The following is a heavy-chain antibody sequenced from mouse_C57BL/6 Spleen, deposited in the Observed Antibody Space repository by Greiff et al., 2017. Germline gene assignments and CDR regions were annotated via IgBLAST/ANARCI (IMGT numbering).Heavy chain of an antibody. CDR2: ISSGSSTI. D-gene: IGHD4-1*01. J-gene: IGHJ1*03. V-gene: IGHV5-17*01. Sequence: DVMLVESGGGLVKPGGSLKLSCAASGFTFSDYGMHWVRQAPEKGLEWVAYISSGSSTIYYADTVKGRFTISRDNAKNTLFLQMTSLRSEDTAMYYCARPKLGGYFDVWGTGTTVTVSS. CDR1: GFTFSDYG. CDR3: ARPKLGGYFDV.